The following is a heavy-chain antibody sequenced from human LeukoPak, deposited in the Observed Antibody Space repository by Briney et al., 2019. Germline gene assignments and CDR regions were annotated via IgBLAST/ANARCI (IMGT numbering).Heavy chain of an antibody. D-gene: IGHD2-2*01. Sequence: ASVNVSCKASGYTFTSYGISWVRQAPGQGLEWMGWISAYNGNTNYAQKLQGRVTMTTDTSTSTAYMELRSLRSDDTAVYYCARVRIKRCSSTSCPHLDYWGQGTLVTVSS. CDR3: ARVRIKRCSSTSCPHLDY. CDR2: ISAYNGNT. CDR1: GYTFTSYG. V-gene: IGHV1-18*01. J-gene: IGHJ4*02.